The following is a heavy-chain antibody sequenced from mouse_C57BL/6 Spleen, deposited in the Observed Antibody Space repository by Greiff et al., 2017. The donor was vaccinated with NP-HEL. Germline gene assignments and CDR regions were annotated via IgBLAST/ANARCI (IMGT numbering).Heavy chain of an antibody. D-gene: IGHD1-1*01. CDR2: IHPNSGST. CDR3: AREDYGKGFDY. CDR1: GYTFTSYW. J-gene: IGHJ2*01. Sequence: QVHVKQPGAELVKPGASVKLSCKASGYTFTSYWMHWVKQRPGQGLEWIGMIHPNSGSTNYNEKFKSKATLTVDKSSSTAYMQLSSLTSEDSAVYYCAREDYGKGFDYWGQGTTLTVSS. V-gene: IGHV1-64*01.